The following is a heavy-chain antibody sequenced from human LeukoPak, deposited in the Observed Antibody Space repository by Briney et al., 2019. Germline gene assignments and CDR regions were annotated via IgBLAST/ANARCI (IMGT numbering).Heavy chain of an antibody. CDR3: AKEIYGDSTGGRLQH. CDR2: ISYDGSNK. Sequence: PGGSLRLSCAASGFTFSSYAMHWVRQAPGKGLEWVAVISYDGSNKYYADSVKGRFTISRDNSKNTLYLQMNSLRAEDTAVYYCAKEIYGDSTGGRLQHWGQGTLVTVSS. CDR1: GFTFSSYA. V-gene: IGHV3-30*04. D-gene: IGHD4-17*01. J-gene: IGHJ1*01.